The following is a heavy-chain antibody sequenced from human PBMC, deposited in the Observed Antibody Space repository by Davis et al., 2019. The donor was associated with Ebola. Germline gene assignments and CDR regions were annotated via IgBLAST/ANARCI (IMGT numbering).Heavy chain of an antibody. CDR2: INPNTGGA. Sequence: AASVKVSCKASGYIFIHYYLHWVRQAPGRGLQWMGRINPNTGGADYAQDFQGWVTMTRDTSTSTAYMQLNRLRSEDTAVYYCARRVGARSGFDYWGQGTLVTVSS. CDR1: GYIFIHYY. D-gene: IGHD3-16*01. CDR3: ARRVGARSGFDY. J-gene: IGHJ4*02. V-gene: IGHV1-2*04.